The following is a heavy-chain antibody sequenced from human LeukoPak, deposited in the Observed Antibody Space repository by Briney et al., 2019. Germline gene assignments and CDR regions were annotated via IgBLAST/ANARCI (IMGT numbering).Heavy chain of an antibody. D-gene: IGHD3-22*01. CDR2: ISYDGSNK. CDR3: ARDSYDSSGYYYVFDY. V-gene: IGHV3-30*04. J-gene: IGHJ4*02. Sequence: PGGSLRLSCAASGFTFSSYAMHWVRQAPGKGLEWVAVISYDGSNKYYADSVKGRFTISRDNSKNTLYLQMNSLRAEDTAVYYCARDSYDSSGYYYVFDYWGQGTLVTASS. CDR1: GFTFSSYA.